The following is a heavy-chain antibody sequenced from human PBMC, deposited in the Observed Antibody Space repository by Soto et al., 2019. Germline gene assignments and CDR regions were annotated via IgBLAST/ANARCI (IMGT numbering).Heavy chain of an antibody. CDR1: GYPFAKYG. D-gene: IGHD5-12*01. V-gene: IGHV1-18*04. CDR2: IRPDNGNT. J-gene: IGHJ5*02. CDR3: ATSYDSGFDP. Sequence: QLQLVQSGAEVKRPGASVRVSCEASGYPFAKYGISWIRQAPGQGLEWMGWIRPDNGNTEYAQKCQGRVSMTRDTSSNTAYLEVRSLRSDDTAMYYCATSYDSGFDPWGQGTLVSVSS.